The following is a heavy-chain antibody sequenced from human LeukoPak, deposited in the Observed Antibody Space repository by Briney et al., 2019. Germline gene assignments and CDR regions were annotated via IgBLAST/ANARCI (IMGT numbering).Heavy chain of an antibody. CDR2: ISAYNGNT. V-gene: IGHV1-18*01. J-gene: IGHJ4*02. CDR3: ARGRSHAILYYFDY. D-gene: IGHD2-2*02. Sequence: ASVKVSCKASGYTFTSYDISWVRQAPGQGLEWMGWISAYNGNTNYAQKLQGRVTMTTDTSTSTAYMELRSLRSDDTAVYYCARGRSHAILYYFDYWGQGTLVTVSS. CDR1: GYTFTSYD.